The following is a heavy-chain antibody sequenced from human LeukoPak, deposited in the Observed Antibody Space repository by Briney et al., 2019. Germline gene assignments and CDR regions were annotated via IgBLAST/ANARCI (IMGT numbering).Heavy chain of an antibody. CDR1: GFTFNRVY. CDR3: VKDRSIAAPNNAFFDS. V-gene: IGHV3-64D*06. CDR2: RRFNVATT. D-gene: IGHD6-6*01. J-gene: IGHJ4*02. Sequence: GGSLRLLCLASGFTFNRVYLQWVRQAAGKGLELVSHRRFNVATTYYADSVKGRLTISRDNSKNTLSLQMSSLRADATAVYYCVKDRSIAAPNNAFFDSWGQGALVTLSS.